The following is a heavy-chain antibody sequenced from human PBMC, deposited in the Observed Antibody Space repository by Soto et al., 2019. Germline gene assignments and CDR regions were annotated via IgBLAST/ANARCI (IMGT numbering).Heavy chain of an antibody. V-gene: IGHV3-30-3*01. CDR3: ARPVEPFYYYGMDV. J-gene: IGHJ6*02. Sequence: QVQLVESGGGVVQPGRSLRLSCAASGFTFTTYAMEWVRQAPGKGLEWVALISYDGSNRYYAESVMGRSTISRDNSKNTLYQQLNSLRPEDTAVYYCARPVEPFYYYGMDVWGQGTTVTVSS. CDR1: GFTFTTYA. CDR2: ISYDGSNR.